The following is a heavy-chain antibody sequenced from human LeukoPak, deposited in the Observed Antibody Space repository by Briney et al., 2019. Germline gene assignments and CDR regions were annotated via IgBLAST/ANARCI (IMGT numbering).Heavy chain of an antibody. D-gene: IGHD4-11*01. J-gene: IGHJ5*02. CDR1: GGSISSHY. CDR3: ARGPSKATVLNWFDP. V-gene: IGHV4-59*11. Sequence: SETLSLTCTVSGGSISSHYWSWIRQPPGKGLEWIGYIYYSGSTNYNPSLKSRVTISVDTSKNQFSLKLSSVTAADTAVYYCARGPSKATVLNWFDPWGQGTLVTVSS. CDR2: IYYSGST.